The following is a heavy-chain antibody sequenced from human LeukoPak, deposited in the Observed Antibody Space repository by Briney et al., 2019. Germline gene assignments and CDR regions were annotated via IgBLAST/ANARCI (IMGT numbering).Heavy chain of an antibody. D-gene: IGHD2-15*01. J-gene: IGHJ3*02. CDR1: GYTFTGYY. CDR3: AREATSVVVAADDAFDI. V-gene: IGHV1-2*02. Sequence: GASVKVSCKASGYTFTGYYMHWVRQAPGQGLEWMGWINPKSGGTNYAQNFQGRVTMTRDTSISTAYMELSRLRSDDTAVYYCAREATSVVVAADDAFDIWGQGTMVTVSS. CDR2: INPKSGGT.